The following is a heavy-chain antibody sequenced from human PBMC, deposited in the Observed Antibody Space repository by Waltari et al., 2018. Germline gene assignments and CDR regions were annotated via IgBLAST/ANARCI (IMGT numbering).Heavy chain of an antibody. V-gene: IGHV4-61*02. CDR1: GGSISSGSYY. J-gene: IGHJ5*02. Sequence: QVQLQESGPGLVKPSQTLSLTCTVPGGSISSGSYYWRWIRPPAGKGLERVGRIYTNRITNYYPSLSGGVTISVDTAKNQFTLRLSSVTAADTAADYCARDSKQQLTRDCVDPWGQGTLVSVSS. CDR3: ARDSKQQLTRDCVDP. D-gene: IGHD6-13*01. CDR2: IYTNRIT.